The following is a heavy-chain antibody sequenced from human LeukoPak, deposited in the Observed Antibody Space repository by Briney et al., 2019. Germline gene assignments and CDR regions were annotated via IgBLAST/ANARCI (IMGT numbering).Heavy chain of an antibody. V-gene: IGHV4-30-4*01. CDR1: GGFISSGDYY. Sequence: SETLSLTCTVSGGFISSGDYYWSWIRQPPGKGLEWIGYIYYSGSTYYNPSLKSRVTISVDTSKNQFSLKLSSVTAADTAVYYCARAVYSSGWYESYFDYWGQGTLVTVSS. J-gene: IGHJ4*02. CDR2: IYYSGST. D-gene: IGHD6-19*01. CDR3: ARAVYSSGWYESYFDY.